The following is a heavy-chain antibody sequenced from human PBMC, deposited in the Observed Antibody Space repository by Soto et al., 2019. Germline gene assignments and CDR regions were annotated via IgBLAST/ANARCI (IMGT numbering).Heavy chain of an antibody. D-gene: IGHD5-12*01. CDR3: ARVDMGATMG. Sequence: SETLSLTCAVSGYSISSGYYWGWIRQPPGKGLEWIGTINHSVSTYYNPSLKSRVTISVETSKNQFSLKLSSVTAADTAVYYCARVDMGATMGWGQGTMVTV. CDR1: GYSISSGYY. V-gene: IGHV4-38-2*01. CDR2: INHSVST. J-gene: IGHJ4*02.